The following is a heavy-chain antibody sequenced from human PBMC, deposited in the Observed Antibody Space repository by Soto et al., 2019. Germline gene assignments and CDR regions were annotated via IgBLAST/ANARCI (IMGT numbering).Heavy chain of an antibody. CDR1: GFTFSSYA. CDR2: ISGSGGST. Sequence: GGSLRLSCAASGFTFSSYAMSWVRQAPGKGLEWVAAISGSGGSTYYADSVKGRFTISRDNSKNTLYLQMNSLRAEDTAVYYCAKHERRIPIFGDPSPTFDYWGQGTLVPVSS. J-gene: IGHJ4*02. CDR3: AKHERRIPIFGDPSPTFDY. D-gene: IGHD3-3*01. V-gene: IGHV3-23*01.